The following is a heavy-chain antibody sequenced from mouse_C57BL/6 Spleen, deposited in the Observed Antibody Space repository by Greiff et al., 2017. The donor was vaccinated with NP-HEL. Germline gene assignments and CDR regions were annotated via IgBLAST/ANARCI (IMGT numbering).Heavy chain of an antibody. CDR2: IDPSDSET. J-gene: IGHJ3*01. Sequence: QVQLQQPGAELVRPGSSVKLSCKASGYTFTSYWMHWVKQRPIQGLEWIGNIDPSDSETHYNQKFKDKATLTVDKSSSTAYMQLSSLTSEDSAVYYCARPPDYGNYEGAWFAYGGQGTLVTVSA. D-gene: IGHD2-1*01. CDR3: ARPPDYGNYEGAWFAY. CDR1: GYTFTSYW. V-gene: IGHV1-52*01.